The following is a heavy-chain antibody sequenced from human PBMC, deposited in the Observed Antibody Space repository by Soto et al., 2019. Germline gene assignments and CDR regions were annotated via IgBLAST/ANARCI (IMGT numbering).Heavy chain of an antibody. V-gene: IGHV4-59*01. D-gene: IGHD3-10*01. CDR2: IYYSGST. CDR1: GGSIGSYY. CDR3: ARAGMVRGVIAYYYYYGMDV. Sequence: SETLSLTCTVSGGSIGSYYWSWIRQPPGKGLEWIGYIYYSGSTNYNPSLKSRVTISVDTSKDQFSLKLSSVTAADTAVYYCARAGMVRGVIAYYYYYGMDVWGQGTTVT. J-gene: IGHJ6*02.